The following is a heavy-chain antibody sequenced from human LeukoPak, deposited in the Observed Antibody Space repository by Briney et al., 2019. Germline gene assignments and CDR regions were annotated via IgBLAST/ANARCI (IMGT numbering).Heavy chain of an antibody. Sequence: PSETLSLTCAVYGGSFSGYYWSWIRQPPGKGLEWIGSIYYSGSTYYNPSLKSRVTISVDTSKNQFSLKLSSVTAADTAVYYCARLILSRWFDPWGQGTLVTVSS. V-gene: IGHV4-34*01. CDR2: IYYSGST. CDR1: GGSFSGYY. CDR3: ARLILSRWFDP. J-gene: IGHJ5*02.